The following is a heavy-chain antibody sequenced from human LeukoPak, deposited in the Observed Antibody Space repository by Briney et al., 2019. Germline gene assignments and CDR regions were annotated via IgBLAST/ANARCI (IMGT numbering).Heavy chain of an antibody. CDR1: GGSFSGYY. V-gene: IGHV4-34*01. D-gene: IGHD3-22*01. Sequence: SETLSLTCAVYGGSFSGYYWSWIRQPPGKGLEWIGEINHSGSTNYNPSLKSRVTISVDTSKNQFSLKLSSVTAADTAVYYCARHYYDSSGIDYWGQGTLVTVSS. J-gene: IGHJ4*02. CDR2: INHSGST. CDR3: ARHYYDSSGIDY.